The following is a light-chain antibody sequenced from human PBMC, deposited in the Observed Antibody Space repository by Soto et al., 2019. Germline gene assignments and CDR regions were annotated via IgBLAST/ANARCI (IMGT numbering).Light chain of an antibody. Sequence: EIVLTQSPGTLSLSPGERATLSCRASQSVSSSYLAWYQQKPGQAPRLLIYGASGRATGIPDRFSGSGSGTDFTLTISRLEPEDFAVYYCLQYGSSPWTFGQGTKVEIK. CDR2: GAS. V-gene: IGKV3-20*01. CDR3: LQYGSSPWT. J-gene: IGKJ1*01. CDR1: QSVSSSY.